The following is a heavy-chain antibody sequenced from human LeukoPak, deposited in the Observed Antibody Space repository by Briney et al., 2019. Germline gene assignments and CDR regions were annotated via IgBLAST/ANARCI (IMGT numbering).Heavy chain of an antibody. Sequence: SETLSLTCAVYGGSFSGYYWSWIRQPPGKGLEWIGEINHSGSTNYNPSLKSRVTISVDTSKNQFSLKLSSVTAADTAVYYCARNPRPCGGDCYSFDYWGQGTLVTVSS. V-gene: IGHV4-34*01. J-gene: IGHJ4*02. CDR2: INHSGST. D-gene: IGHD2-21*02. CDR3: ARNPRPCGGDCYSFDY. CDR1: GGSFSGYY.